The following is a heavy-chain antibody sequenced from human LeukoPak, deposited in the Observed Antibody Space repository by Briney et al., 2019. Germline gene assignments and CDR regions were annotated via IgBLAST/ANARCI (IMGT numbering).Heavy chain of an antibody. CDR1: GVPITSYL. CDR2: IYYIGTT. V-gene: IGHV4-59*01. CDR3: AREGYGSGSSHFMDV. D-gene: IGHD3-10*01. J-gene: IGHJ6*03. Sequence: SSETLSLTCTVSGVPITSYLWTWIRQAPGKGREWIGYIYYIGTTNYNPSLKSRATMSVDMSKNQFSLKLTSVTAADTAVYYCAREGYGSGSSHFMDVWGTGTTVTVSS.